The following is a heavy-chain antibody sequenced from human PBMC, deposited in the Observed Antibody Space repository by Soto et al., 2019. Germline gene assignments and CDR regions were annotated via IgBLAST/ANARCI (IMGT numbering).Heavy chain of an antibody. Sequence: SGGSLSLSCAASGFTFSNFAMNWVRQAPGKGLEWVSAISNSFSDGNTHYADSVKGRFTISRDNDKNTVFLEIDSLRAEDTAVYYCAKVFSPEGGNYFDHWGPGTLVTVSS. J-gene: IGHJ4*02. CDR2: ISNSFSDGNT. CDR3: AKVFSPEGGNYFDH. V-gene: IGHV3-23*01. CDR1: GFTFSNFA.